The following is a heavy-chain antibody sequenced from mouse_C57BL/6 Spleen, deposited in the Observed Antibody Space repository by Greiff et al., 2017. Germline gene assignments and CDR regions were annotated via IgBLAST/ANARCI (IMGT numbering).Heavy chain of an antibody. J-gene: IGHJ1*03. D-gene: IGHD1-1*01. CDR2: IYPRSGNT. V-gene: IGHV1-81*01. Sequence: VKLQQSGAELARPGASVKLSCKASGYTFTSYGISWVKQRTGQGLEWIGEIYPRSGNTYYNEKFKGKATLTADKSSSTAYMELRSLTSEDSAVYFCARNYGSSYGWYFDVWGTGTTVTVSS. CDR3: ARNYGSSYGWYFDV. CDR1: GYTFTSYG.